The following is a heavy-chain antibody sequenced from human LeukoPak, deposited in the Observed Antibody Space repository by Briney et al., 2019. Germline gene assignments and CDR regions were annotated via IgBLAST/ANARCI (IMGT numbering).Heavy chain of an antibody. Sequence: GGSLRLSCAASGFTFSSYAMIWLRQAPGKGLEWVAVISYDGSNKYYADSVKGRFTISRDNSKNTLYLQMNSLRAEDTAVYYCAKDFDIWGQGTMVTVSS. CDR3: AKDFDI. CDR2: ISYDGSNK. CDR1: GFTFSSYA. J-gene: IGHJ3*02. V-gene: IGHV3-30*18.